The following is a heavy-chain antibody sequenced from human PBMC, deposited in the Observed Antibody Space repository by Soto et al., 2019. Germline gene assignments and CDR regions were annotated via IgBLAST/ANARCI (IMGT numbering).Heavy chain of an antibody. CDR2: IYSGGST. J-gene: IGHJ6*02. V-gene: IGHV3-66*01. CDR1: GFTVSSNY. CDR3: AREPYSYGPVDV. D-gene: IGHD5-18*01. Sequence: EVQLVESGGGLVQPGGSLRLSCAASGFTVSSNYMSWVRQAPGKGLEWVSVIYSGGSTYYADSVKGRFTISRDNSKNTLYLQMNSLRSEDTAVYYCAREPYSYGPVDVWGQGTTVTVSS.